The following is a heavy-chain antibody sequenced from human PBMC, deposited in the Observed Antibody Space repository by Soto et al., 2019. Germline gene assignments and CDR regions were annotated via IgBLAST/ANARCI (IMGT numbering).Heavy chain of an antibody. Sequence: ASVKVSCKASGYTFTGYFMHWVRQAPGQGLEWMGWINPNSGATKYAQKFQGRVTLSRDTSISTAYMELSGLRSDDTAVYYCARGGGTILAPLPWGQGTLVTV. V-gene: IGHV1-2*02. D-gene: IGHD3-3*01. CDR1: GYTFTGYF. J-gene: IGHJ5*02. CDR3: ARGGGTILAPLP. CDR2: INPNSGAT.